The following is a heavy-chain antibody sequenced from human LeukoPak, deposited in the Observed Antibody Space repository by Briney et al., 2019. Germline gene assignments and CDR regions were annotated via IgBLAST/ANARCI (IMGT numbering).Heavy chain of an antibody. CDR2: ISGSSTDT. V-gene: IGHV3-11*06. CDR3: ARVISISSGFYAY. D-gene: IGHD3-22*01. CDR1: GFTFSDYY. J-gene: IGHJ4*02. Sequence: GGSLRLSCAASGFTFSDYYMSWIRQAPGKGLEWLSYISGSSTDTNYADSVKGRFTISRDNAKNSLYLQINSLRVGDTAFYYCARVISISSGFYAYWGQGTLVTVSS.